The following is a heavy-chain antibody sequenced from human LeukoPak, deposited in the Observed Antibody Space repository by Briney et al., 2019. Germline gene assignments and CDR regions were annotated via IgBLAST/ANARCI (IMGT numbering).Heavy chain of an antibody. CDR2: IYYSGST. CDR3: ARRNLGYGGYNFDY. J-gene: IGHJ4*02. D-gene: IGHD5-24*01. V-gene: IGHV4-31*03. Sequence: SQTLSLTCTVSLGSISSGGSYWSWIRQHPGKGLEWIGYIYYSGSTYYNPSLKSRVTISVGTSKIQFSLQLSSVTAADTGLYYCARRNLGYGGYNFDYWGQGTLVVVSS. CDR1: LGSISSGGSY.